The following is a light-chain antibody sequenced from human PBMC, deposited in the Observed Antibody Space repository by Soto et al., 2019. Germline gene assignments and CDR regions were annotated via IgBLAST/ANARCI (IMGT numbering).Light chain of an antibody. Sequence: DIQMTQSPSSLSASVGDRVTITCQASQDISNYLNWYQQKPGKAPKLLIYDASNLETGVPSRFSGSGSGTDLTFTISSLQSEDIATYYCQHYDNVPLTFGPGTKVDIK. J-gene: IGKJ3*01. CDR2: DAS. CDR1: QDISNY. CDR3: QHYDNVPLT. V-gene: IGKV1-33*01.